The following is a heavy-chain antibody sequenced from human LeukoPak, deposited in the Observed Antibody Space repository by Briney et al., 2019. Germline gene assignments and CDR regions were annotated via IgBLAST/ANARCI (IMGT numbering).Heavy chain of an antibody. J-gene: IGHJ4*02. V-gene: IGHV3-74*01. CDR2: MNTDGSTT. Sequence: GGSLRLSCAASGFTFSSYWMNWVRHAPGKGLVWVSRMNTDGSTTSYVDSVKGRFTISRDNAKNTLYLQMNSLGAEDTAVYYCARYSHGSSDYWGQGTLVTVSS. D-gene: IGHD6-6*01. CDR1: GFTFSSYW. CDR3: ARYSHGSSDY.